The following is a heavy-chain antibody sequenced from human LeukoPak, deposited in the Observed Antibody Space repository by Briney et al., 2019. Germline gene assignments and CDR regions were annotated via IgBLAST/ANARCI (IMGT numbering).Heavy chain of an antibody. CDR1: GGSISSYY. V-gene: IGHV4-59*01. CDR2: IYYSGST. D-gene: IGHD3-3*01. J-gene: IGHJ3*02. Sequence: PSETLSLTCTVSGGSISSYYWSWIRQPPGKGLEWIGYIYYSGSTNYNPSLKSRVTISVDTFKNQFSLKLSSVTAADTAVYYCARGGYDFWSGYWGMGAFDIWGQGTMVTVSS. CDR3: ARGGYDFWSGYWGMGAFDI.